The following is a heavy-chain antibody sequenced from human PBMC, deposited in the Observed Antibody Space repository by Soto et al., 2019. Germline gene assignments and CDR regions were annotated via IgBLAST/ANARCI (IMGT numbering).Heavy chain of an antibody. CDR2: IGGRGGSK. CDR3: ARRGSGSYYDY. Sequence: EVPLLESGGGLVQPGGSLRHSCAASGFPFSSYPMSWVRQAPVKGLEWVSAIGGRGGSKYYADSRKRRFTISRDNSKNTLYLQMNSLRAEDTAVYYCARRGSGSYYDYWGQGTLVTVSS. J-gene: IGHJ4*02. D-gene: IGHD1-26*01. V-gene: IGHV3-23*01. CDR1: GFPFSSYP.